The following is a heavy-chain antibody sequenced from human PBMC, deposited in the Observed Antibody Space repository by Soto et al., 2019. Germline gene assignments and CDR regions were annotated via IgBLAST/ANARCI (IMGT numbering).Heavy chain of an antibody. CDR2: INHSGST. V-gene: IGHV4-34*01. Sequence: SETLSLTCAVYGGSFSGYYWSWIRQPPGKGLEWIGEINHSGSTNYNPSLKSRVTISVDTSKNQFSLKLSSVTAADTAVYYCRGGSSWYANYYYYLDGWGKGTTVTVSS. CDR3: RGGSSWYANYYYYLDG. CDR1: GGSFSGYY. D-gene: IGHD6-13*01. J-gene: IGHJ6*03.